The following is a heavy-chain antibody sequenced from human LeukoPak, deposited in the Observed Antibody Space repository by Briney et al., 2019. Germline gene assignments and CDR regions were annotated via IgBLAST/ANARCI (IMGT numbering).Heavy chain of an antibody. Sequence: PSETLSLTCDVSGVSMSSSRWWSWVRQAPGKGPEWIGEIHHSSGGTSYNPSLKSRVIISVDKSKDQVSLMLTSVTAADTAVYYCARDLGGYSDGSYYYYMDVWGKGTTVTVSS. CDR2: IHHSSGGT. D-gene: IGHD5-18*01. CDR1: GVSMSSSRW. CDR3: ARDLGGYSDGSYYYYMDV. J-gene: IGHJ6*03. V-gene: IGHV4-4*02.